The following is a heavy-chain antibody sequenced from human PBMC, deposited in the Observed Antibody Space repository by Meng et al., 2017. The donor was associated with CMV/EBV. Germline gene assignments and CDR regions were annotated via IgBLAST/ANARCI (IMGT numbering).Heavy chain of an antibody. CDR3: ARDDLPETVYYGSGSRHASIDY. Sequence: GESLKISCAASGFTFSDYYMSWIRQAPGKGLEWVSYISSSGSTIYYADSVKGRFTISRDNAKNSLYLQMNSLRAEDTAVYYCARDDLPETVYYGSGSRHASIDYWGQGTLVTVSS. CDR1: GFTFSDYY. D-gene: IGHD3-10*01. J-gene: IGHJ4*02. V-gene: IGHV3-11*04. CDR2: ISSSGSTI.